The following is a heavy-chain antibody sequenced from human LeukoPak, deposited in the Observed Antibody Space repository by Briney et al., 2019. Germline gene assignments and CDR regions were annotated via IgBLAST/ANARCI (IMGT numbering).Heavy chain of an antibody. V-gene: IGHV3-23*01. J-gene: IGHJ1*01. CDR1: GFTFSSYA. CDR2: ISGSGGST. D-gene: IGHD3-3*01. Sequence: GGSLRLSCAASGFTFSSYAMSWVRQAPGKGLEWVSAISGSGGSTYYADSVKGRFTISRDNSKNTLYLQMNSLRAEDTAVYYCAKKPYDFWSGYLAEYFQHWGQGTLVTVSS. CDR3: AKKPYDFWSGYLAEYFQH.